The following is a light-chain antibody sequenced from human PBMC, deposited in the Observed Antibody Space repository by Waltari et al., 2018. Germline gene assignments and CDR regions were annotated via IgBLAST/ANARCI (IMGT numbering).Light chain of an antibody. J-gene: IGKJ1*01. CDR1: QGISTY. CDR3: QQYYSYPRT. CDR2: SAS. Sequence: IQMTQSPSSLSASTGDRVTITCRASQGISTYLAWYQQKPGEAPKLLMYSASTLQSGVPSRFSGSGSGTDFTLTISCLQSEDFATYYCQQYYSYPRTFGPGTKVEV. V-gene: IGKV1-8*01.